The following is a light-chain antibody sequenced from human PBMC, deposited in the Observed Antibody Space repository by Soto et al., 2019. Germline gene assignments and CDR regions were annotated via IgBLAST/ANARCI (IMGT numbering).Light chain of an antibody. J-gene: IGKJ3*01. V-gene: IGKV3-20*01. CDR1: QSVYVN. Sequence: EIVLTQSPGTLSLSPGEGATLSCRASQSVYVNLAWYQQKPGQSPRLLIYGASTRATDIPDRFSGSGSDTDFALTISRLEPEDFALYCCQQYSGSPFTFGPGTKVNIK. CDR3: QQYSGSPFT. CDR2: GAS.